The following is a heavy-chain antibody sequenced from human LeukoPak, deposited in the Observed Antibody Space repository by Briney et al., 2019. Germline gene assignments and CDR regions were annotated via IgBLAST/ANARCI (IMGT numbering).Heavy chain of an antibody. CDR3: AFDYDFWSGYPFDAFDI. D-gene: IGHD3-3*01. CDR1: GFTFSSYW. J-gene: IGHJ3*02. V-gene: IGHV3-7*01. CDR2: IKQDGSEK. Sequence: PGGSLRLSCAASGFTFSSYWMSWVRRAPGKGLEWMANIKQDGSEKYYVDSVKGRFTISRDNAKNSLYLQMNSLRAEDTAVYYCAFDYDFWSGYPFDAFDIWGQGTMVTVSS.